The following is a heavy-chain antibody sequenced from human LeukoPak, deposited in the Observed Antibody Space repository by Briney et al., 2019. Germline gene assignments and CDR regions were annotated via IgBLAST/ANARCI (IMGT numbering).Heavy chain of an antibody. CDR3: ARQDSSGYYSSTPNFDY. J-gene: IGHJ4*02. Sequence: GESLKISCKGSGYSFTSYWIGWVRPMPGKGLEWMGIIYPGDSDTRYSPSFQGQVTISADKSISTAYLQWSSLKASDTAMYYCARQDSSGYYSSTPNFDYWGQGTLVTVSS. D-gene: IGHD3-22*01. CDR1: GYSFTSYW. V-gene: IGHV5-51*01. CDR2: IYPGDSDT.